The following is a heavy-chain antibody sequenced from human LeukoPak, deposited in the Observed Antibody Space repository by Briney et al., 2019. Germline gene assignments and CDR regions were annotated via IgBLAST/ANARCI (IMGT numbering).Heavy chain of an antibody. CDR1: GYTFTSYA. V-gene: IGHV7-4-1*02. CDR3: ARGDDVDTAMVSGY. D-gene: IGHD5-18*01. Sequence: ASVKVSCKASGYTFTSYAMNWVRQAPGQGLEWMGWINTNTGNPTYAQGFTGRFVFSLDTSVSTAYLQISSLKAEDTAVYYCARGDDVDTAMVSGYWGQGTLVTVSS. CDR2: INTNTGNP. J-gene: IGHJ4*02.